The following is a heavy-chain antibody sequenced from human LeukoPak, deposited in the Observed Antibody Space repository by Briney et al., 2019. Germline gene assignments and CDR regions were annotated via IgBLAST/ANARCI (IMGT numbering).Heavy chain of an antibody. CDR3: TRLLYSGSSWFDP. CDR1: GYSFTNYW. J-gene: IGHJ5*02. Sequence: GESLKISCKGSGYSFTNYWIGWVRQMPGKGLEWMGIIFPGDSDTRYSPSFQGQVTISADKSINTAYLQWSSLKASDTAMYYCTRLLYSGSSWFDPWGQGTLVTVSS. D-gene: IGHD1-26*01. CDR2: IFPGDSDT. V-gene: IGHV5-51*01.